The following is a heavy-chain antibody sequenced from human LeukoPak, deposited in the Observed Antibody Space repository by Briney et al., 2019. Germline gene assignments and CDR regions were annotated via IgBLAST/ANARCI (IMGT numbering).Heavy chain of an antibody. V-gene: IGHV3-11*01. J-gene: IGHJ4*02. CDR1: GFIFSDYY. Sequence: PGGSLRLSCAGAGFIFSDYYMSWIRQAPGKGLEWVSYISSSGGTIYYADSVKGRFTISRDNAKKVLYLQMNSLRVEDTAVYYCARADRGYSYVPPHDYWGQGALVTVSS. CDR3: ARADRGYSYVPPHDY. CDR2: ISSSGGTI. D-gene: IGHD5-18*01.